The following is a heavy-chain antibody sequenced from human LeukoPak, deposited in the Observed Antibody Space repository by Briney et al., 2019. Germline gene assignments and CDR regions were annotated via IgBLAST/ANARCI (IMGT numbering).Heavy chain of an antibody. D-gene: IGHD3-10*01. CDR2: IFHTGST. CDR1: GDSISSGGYS. CDR3: ARELWFANAPGSWLDP. J-gene: IGHJ5*02. Sequence: SETLSLTCVVSGDSISSGGYSWSWIRQPPGKGLEWIGYIFHTGSTFYNPSLKSRVTISVDNSKNQFSLRLSSVTAADTAAYYCARELWFANAPGSWLDPWGQGTLVTVST. V-gene: IGHV4-30-2*01.